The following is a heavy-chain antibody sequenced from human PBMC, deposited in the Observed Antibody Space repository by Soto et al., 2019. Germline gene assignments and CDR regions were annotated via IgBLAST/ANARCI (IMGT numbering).Heavy chain of an antibody. CDR2: ISAYSGNT. CDR1: GYIFTSYG. J-gene: IGHJ4*02. V-gene: IGHV1-18*01. D-gene: IGHD2-15*01. CDR3: ARRKGRSGGSCEGSYFDY. Sequence: QAQLVQSGAEVKKPGASVKVSCKASGYIFTSYGISWVRQAPGQGLEWMGWISAYSGNTNYAQKFQGRVTMTTDTSTSTAYMEVKRLTSDDTAVYYCARRKGRSGGSCEGSYFDYWGQGTLVTVSS.